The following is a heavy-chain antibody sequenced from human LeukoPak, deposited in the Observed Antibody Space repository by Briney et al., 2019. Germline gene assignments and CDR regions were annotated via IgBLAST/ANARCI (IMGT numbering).Heavy chain of an antibody. CDR3: AAYSYGLTDAFDI. V-gene: IGHV3-23*01. Sequence: GGSLRLSCAASGFTLSNYAMTWVRQAPGKGLEWVSCISGGGAYTHYADSVKGRFTISRDNSKNTVSLQMNSLRAEDTAVYHCAAYSYGLTDAFDIWGQGTMVTVSS. D-gene: IGHD5-18*01. CDR1: GFTLSNYA. J-gene: IGHJ3*02. CDR2: ISGGGAYT.